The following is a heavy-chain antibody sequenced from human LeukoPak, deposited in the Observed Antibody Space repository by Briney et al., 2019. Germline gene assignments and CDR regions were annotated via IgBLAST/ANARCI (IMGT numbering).Heavy chain of an antibody. V-gene: IGHV3-21*01. J-gene: IGHJ4*02. D-gene: IGHD6-19*01. CDR1: GFTFSSYS. CDR2: ISGSSSYI. CDR3: ARDSSGWYEPDY. Sequence: GGSLRLSCAASGFTFSSYSMNWVRQAPGKGLEWVSSISGSSSYIYYADSVKGRFTTSRDNAKNSLYLQMNSLRAEDTAVYYCARDSSGWYEPDYWGQGTLVTVSS.